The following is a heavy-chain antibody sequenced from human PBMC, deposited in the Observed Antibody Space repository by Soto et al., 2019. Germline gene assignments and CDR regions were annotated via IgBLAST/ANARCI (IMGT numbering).Heavy chain of an antibody. CDR3: ARALAAAGSL. Sequence: VQLVESGGGLVQPGGSLRLTCADSGFTFSTYWMHWVRQAPGRGLEWVANIKQDGSEKYYVDSVKGRFTISRDNAKSSLYLQMNSLRAVDTAVYYCARALAAAGSLWGQGTLVTVSS. J-gene: IGHJ4*02. D-gene: IGHD6-13*01. CDR2: IKQDGSEK. CDR1: GFTFSTYW. V-gene: IGHV3-7*01.